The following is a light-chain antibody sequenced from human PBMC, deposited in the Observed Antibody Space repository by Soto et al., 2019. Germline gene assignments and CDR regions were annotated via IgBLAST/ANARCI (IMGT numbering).Light chain of an antibody. J-gene: IGKJ5*01. CDR1: QSISSY. CDR2: AAS. Sequence: DIQMTQSPSSLSASVGDRVTITCRASQSISSYLNWYQQKPGKAPKLLIYAASSLQSGVPLRFSGSGLGTDFTLTISSLPPEDFATYYCQQSYSTPITFGPGTRLEIK. V-gene: IGKV1-39*01. CDR3: QQSYSTPIT.